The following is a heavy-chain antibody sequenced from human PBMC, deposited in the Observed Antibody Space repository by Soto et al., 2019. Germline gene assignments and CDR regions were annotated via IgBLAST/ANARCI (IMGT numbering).Heavy chain of an antibody. J-gene: IGHJ4*02. CDR1: GDSVSSSNYY. CDR3: ASAAETLLRQPELDF. Sequence: QVQLQESGPGLVKPSETLSLTCTVSGDSVSSSNYYWSWVRQPPGKGLEWLGYVYYSGSTNYTPSLKSRIAPSVDTRKNQFSTMLRSVTAADTDVYYCASAAETLLRQPELDFWGQGTLLTVSS. CDR2: VYYSGST. V-gene: IGHV4-61*01. D-gene: IGHD6-25*01.